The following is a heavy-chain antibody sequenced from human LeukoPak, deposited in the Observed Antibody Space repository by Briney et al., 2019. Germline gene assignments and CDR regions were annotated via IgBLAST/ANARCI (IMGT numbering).Heavy chain of an antibody. CDR3: ARVTSGDFARKGQFDY. V-gene: IGHV7-4-1*02. D-gene: IGHD4-17*01. Sequence: ASVKVSCKASGYTFTGYYMHWVRQAPGQGLEWMGWINTNTGNPTYAQGFTGRFVFSLDISVSTAYLQISSLKAEDTAVYYCARVTSGDFARKGQFDYWGQGTLVTVSS. CDR2: INTNTGNP. CDR1: GYTFTGYY. J-gene: IGHJ4*02.